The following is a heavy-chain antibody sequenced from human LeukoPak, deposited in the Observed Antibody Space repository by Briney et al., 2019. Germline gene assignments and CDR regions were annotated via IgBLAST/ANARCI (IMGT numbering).Heavy chain of an antibody. J-gene: IGHJ6*03. CDR2: ISSSSSYI. D-gene: IGHD3-3*01. CDR1: GFTFSSYS. Sequence: GGSLRLSCAASGFTFSSYSMNWVRQAPGKGLEWVSSISSSSSYIYYADSVKGRFTISRDNAKNSLYLQMNSLRAEDTAVYYCASAVQYYDFWSSYYYYMDVWGKGTTVTVSS. V-gene: IGHV3-21*01. CDR3: ASAVQYYDFWSSYYYYMDV.